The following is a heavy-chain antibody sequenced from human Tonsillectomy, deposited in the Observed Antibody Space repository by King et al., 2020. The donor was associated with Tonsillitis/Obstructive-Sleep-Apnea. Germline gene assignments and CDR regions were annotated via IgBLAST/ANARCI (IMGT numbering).Heavy chain of an antibody. CDR3: ARETQIDIVVVPAAIGGFDY. D-gene: IGHD2-2*02. CDR2: ISSSSSYI. V-gene: IGHV3-21*01. Sequence: VQLVESGGGLVKPGGSLRLSCAASGFTFSSYSMNWVRLAPGKGLEWVSSISSSSSYIYYADSVKGRFTISRDNAKNSLYLQMNSLRAEDTAVYYGARETQIDIVVVPAAIGGFDYWGQGTLVTVSS. CDR1: GFTFSSYS. J-gene: IGHJ4*02.